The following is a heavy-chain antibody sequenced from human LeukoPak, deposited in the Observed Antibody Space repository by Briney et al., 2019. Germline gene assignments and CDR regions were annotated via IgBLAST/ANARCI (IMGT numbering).Heavy chain of an antibody. V-gene: IGHV3-53*01. Sequence: GGSLRLSCAASGFSVNNKYMNWVRQAPGKGLEWVSLIYGDTSTNYADCVKGRFTISRDTSKNTMYLQMNSLRVEDTAVYYCAKGPRPGSSGYPNLDHWGQGTLVTVSS. CDR1: GFSVNNKY. CDR2: IYGDTST. D-gene: IGHD3-22*01. J-gene: IGHJ4*02. CDR3: AKGPRPGSSGYPNLDH.